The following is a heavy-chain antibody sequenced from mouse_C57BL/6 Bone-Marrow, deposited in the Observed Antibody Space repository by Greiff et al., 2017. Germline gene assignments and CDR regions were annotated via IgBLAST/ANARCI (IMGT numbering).Heavy chain of an antibody. Sequence: EVKVVESGGGLVQPGGSLKLSCAASGFTFSDYYMYWVRQTPEKRLEWVAYISNGGGSTYYPDTVKGRFTISRDNAKNTLYLQMSRLKSEDTAMYYCARLGAYWGQGTLVTVSA. CDR2: ISNGGGST. CDR3: ARLGAY. J-gene: IGHJ3*01. CDR1: GFTFSDYY. V-gene: IGHV5-12*01.